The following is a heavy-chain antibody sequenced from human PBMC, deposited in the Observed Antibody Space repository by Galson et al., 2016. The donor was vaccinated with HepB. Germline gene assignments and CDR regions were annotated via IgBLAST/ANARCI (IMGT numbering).Heavy chain of an antibody. J-gene: IGHJ4*02. D-gene: IGHD2-21*02. CDR3: AREGGRYGGGGGNCYPYTFDY. Sequence: SLRLSCAASGFAFGKYGMNWVRQSPVSGLEWVAVILSDGSKKFYADSVKGRFTISRDNSKNMLFLEMHSLRAEDTGVYFCAREGGRYGGGGGNCYPYTFDYWGQGALVTVSS. CDR1: GFAFGKYG. V-gene: IGHV3-33*07. CDR2: ILSDGSKK.